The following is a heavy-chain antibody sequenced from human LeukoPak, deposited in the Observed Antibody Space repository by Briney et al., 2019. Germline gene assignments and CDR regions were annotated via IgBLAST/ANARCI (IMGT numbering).Heavy chain of an antibody. CDR2: ISYDGSNK. Sequence: GGSLRLSCAASGFTFSSYTMHWVRQAPGKGLEWVAVISYDGSNKYYADSVKGRFTISRDNSKNTLYLQMNSLRAEDTAVYYCARVHGVCTTSTCYVANVDVWGKGTTVIVS. V-gene: IGHV3-30*04. CDR3: ARVHGVCTTSTCYVANVDV. D-gene: IGHD2-8*01. CDR1: GFTFSSYT. J-gene: IGHJ6*03.